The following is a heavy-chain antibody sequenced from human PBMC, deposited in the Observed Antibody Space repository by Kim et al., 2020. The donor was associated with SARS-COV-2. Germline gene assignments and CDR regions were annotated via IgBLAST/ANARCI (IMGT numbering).Heavy chain of an antibody. CDR1: GFTFSNAW. CDR2: ILSNIDAVTI. CDR3: TTDLSGGY. V-gene: IGHV3-15*01. D-gene: IGHD6-19*01. J-gene: IGHJ4*02. Sequence: GGSLRLSCAASGFTFSNAWMSWVRQAPGKGLEWVGRILSNIDAVTIDYAVPLLGRFTISRDDSKNTVYLQMNSLKTEDTAVYYCTTDLSGGYWGQGTLVT.